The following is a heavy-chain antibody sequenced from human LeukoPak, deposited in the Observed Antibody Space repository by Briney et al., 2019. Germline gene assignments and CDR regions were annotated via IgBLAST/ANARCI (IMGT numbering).Heavy chain of an antibody. D-gene: IGHD3-10*01. CDR1: GGSFSGYY. Sequence: PSETLSLTCAVYGGSFSGYYWSWIRQPPGKGLEWIGEINHSGSTNYNPSLKSRVTISVDTSTNQFSLKLSSVTAADTAVYYCARARGVRGYYFDYWGQGTLVTVSS. J-gene: IGHJ4*02. V-gene: IGHV4-34*01. CDR3: ARARGVRGYYFDY. CDR2: INHSGST.